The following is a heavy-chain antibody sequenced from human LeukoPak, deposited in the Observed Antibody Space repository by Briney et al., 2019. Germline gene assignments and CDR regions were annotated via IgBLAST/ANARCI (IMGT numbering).Heavy chain of an antibody. CDR3: ARQGNNVALDL. CDR1: GYTFTNYW. J-gene: IGHJ5*02. Sequence: GESLKISCKGSGYTFTNYWIAWVRQMPGKGLEWMAIINPGDSDTRFSPSFQGQVTISVDKSISTAYVQWSSLKASDTGMYYCARQGNNVALDLWGQGTLVTVSS. D-gene: IGHD1-14*01. V-gene: IGHV5-51*01. CDR2: INPGDSDT.